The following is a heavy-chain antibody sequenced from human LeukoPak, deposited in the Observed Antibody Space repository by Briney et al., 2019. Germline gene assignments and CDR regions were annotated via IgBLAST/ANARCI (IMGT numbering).Heavy chain of an antibody. CDR2: ISSSSSYI. J-gene: IGHJ4*02. Sequence: PGGSLRLSCAASGFTFSSYSMNWVRQAPGKGLEWVSSISSSSSYIYYADSVKGRFTISRDNAKNSLYLQMNSLRAEDTAVYYCARVAAGGITNYFDYWGQGTLVTVSS. CDR3: ARVAAGGITNYFDY. V-gene: IGHV3-21*01. CDR1: GFTFSSYS. D-gene: IGHD1-1*01.